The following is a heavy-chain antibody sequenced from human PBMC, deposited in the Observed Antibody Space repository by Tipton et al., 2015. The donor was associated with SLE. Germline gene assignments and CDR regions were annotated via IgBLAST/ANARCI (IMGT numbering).Heavy chain of an antibody. J-gene: IGHJ4*02. CDR1: GGSISSGSYY. V-gene: IGHV4-31*03. Sequence: TLSLTCTVSGGSISSGSYYWNWIRQHPGKGLEWIGYIYYSGSTYYNPSLKSRVTISVDTSKDQFSLKLSSVTAADTAVYYCAIVTYYYDSSGYPEYYFDYWGQGTLVTVSS. CDR3: AIVTYYYDSSGYPEYYFDY. D-gene: IGHD3-22*01. CDR2: IYYSGST.